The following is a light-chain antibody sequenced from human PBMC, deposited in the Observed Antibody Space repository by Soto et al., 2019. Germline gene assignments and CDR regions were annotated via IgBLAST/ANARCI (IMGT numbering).Light chain of an antibody. CDR1: QSVSSSY. Sequence: EIVLTQSPGNLSLSPGERATLSCRASQSVSSSYLGWYQQKPGQAPRLLIYGASGRATGIPDRFSGSGSGTDFTLTISRLEPEDFAVYYCQHYGGSPSFTFGPGTKVDIK. CDR2: GAS. CDR3: QHYGGSPSFT. V-gene: IGKV3-20*01. J-gene: IGKJ3*01.